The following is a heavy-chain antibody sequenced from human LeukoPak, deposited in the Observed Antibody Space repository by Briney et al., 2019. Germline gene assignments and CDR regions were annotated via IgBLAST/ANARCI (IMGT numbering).Heavy chain of an antibody. CDR2: MNPNSGNT. Sequence: ASVKVSCKASGYTFTSYDINWVRQATGQGLEWMGWMNPNSGNTGYAQKFQGRVTMTRNTSISTAYMELSSLRSEDTAAYYCARGGSHLVRGVTTGYAYWGQGTLVTVSS. J-gene: IGHJ4*02. CDR3: ARGGSHLVRGVTTGYAY. D-gene: IGHD3-10*01. V-gene: IGHV1-8*01. CDR1: GYTFTSYD.